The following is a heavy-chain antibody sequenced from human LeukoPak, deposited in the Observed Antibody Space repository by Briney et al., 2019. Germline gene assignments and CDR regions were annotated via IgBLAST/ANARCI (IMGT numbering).Heavy chain of an antibody. J-gene: IGHJ4*02. CDR3: ARESYYGSVNPDY. V-gene: IGHV3-21*01. CDR1: GFPYSRYR. CDR2: ISSSSTYII. D-gene: IGHD3-10*01. Sequence: GGSVRHLRAASGFPYSRYRVHWVRQAPGKGPEWVSSISSSSTYIIYYADSVKGRFTISRDNAKHSPYLQMNSLRGEDTAMYYGARESYYGSVNPDYWGQGTLVTVSS.